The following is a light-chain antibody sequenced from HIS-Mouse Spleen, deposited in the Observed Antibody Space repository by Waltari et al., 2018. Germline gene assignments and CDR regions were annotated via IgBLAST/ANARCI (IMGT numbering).Light chain of an antibody. CDR1: SSDAGTYNL. CDR2: EGR. CDR3: CSYAGSSTFEV. Sequence: QSALTQPASVSGSPGQSITIPCTGTSSDAGTYNLVSWYQQHPGKAPKLMIYEGRKRPSGVSNRFSGSKSGNTASLTISGLQAEDEADYYCCSYAGSSTFEVFGGGTKLTVL. V-gene: IGLV2-23*03. J-gene: IGLJ2*01.